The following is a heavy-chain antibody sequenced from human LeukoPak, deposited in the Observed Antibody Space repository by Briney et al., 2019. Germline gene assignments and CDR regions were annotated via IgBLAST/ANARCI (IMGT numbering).Heavy chain of an antibody. V-gene: IGHV4-34*01. CDR1: GGSFSGYY. D-gene: IGHD3-10*01. Sequence: SETLSLTCAVYGGSFSGYYWSWIRQPPGKGLEWIGEINHSGSTNYNPSLKSRVTISVDTSKNQFSLNLTSVTAADTAIYYCVRDYRGYYMDVWGKGTTVTVSS. CDR3: VRDYRGYYMDV. J-gene: IGHJ6*03. CDR2: INHSGST.